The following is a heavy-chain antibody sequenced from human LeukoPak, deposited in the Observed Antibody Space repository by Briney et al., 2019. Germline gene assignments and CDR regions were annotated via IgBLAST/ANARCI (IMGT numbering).Heavy chain of an antibody. CDR2: IYYSGST. CDR3: ATTIFGVVINAFDI. D-gene: IGHD3-3*01. V-gene: IGHV4-39*01. CDR1: GGSISSSSYY. J-gene: IGHJ3*02. Sequence: PSETLSLTCTVSGGSISSSSYYWGWIRQPPGKGLEWIGSIYYSGSTYYNPSLKSRVTISVDTSKNQFSLKLSSVTAADTAVYYCATTIFGVVINAFDIWGQGTMVTVSS.